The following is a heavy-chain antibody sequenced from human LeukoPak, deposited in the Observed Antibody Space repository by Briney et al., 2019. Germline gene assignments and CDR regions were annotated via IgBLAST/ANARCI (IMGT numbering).Heavy chain of an antibody. Sequence: PGRSLRLSCAASGFTFRDYAVSWVRQPPGQGLEWVGFIRSKAYGGAADYAPSVQGRFTIYRYDSKSIAYLQMNSLKIEDTAVYYCTRVGIAIIGTVHVDYWGQGTLVTVAS. D-gene: IGHD2-21*01. V-gene: IGHV3-49*04. CDR2: IRSKAYGGAA. CDR1: GFTFRDYA. J-gene: IGHJ4*02. CDR3: TRVGIAIIGTVHVDY.